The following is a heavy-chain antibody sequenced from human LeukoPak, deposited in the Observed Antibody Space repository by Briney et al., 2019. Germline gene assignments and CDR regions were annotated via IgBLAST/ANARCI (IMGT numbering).Heavy chain of an antibody. V-gene: IGHV1-69*13. Sequence: ASVKVSCKASGYTFTSYGISWVRQAPGQGLEWMGGIIPIFGTANYAQKFQGRVTITADESTSTAYMELSSLRSEDTAVYYCARDPTRGRYYFDYWGQGTLVTVSS. CDR2: IIPIFGTA. CDR3: ARDPTRGRYYFDY. J-gene: IGHJ4*02. CDR1: GYTFTSYG.